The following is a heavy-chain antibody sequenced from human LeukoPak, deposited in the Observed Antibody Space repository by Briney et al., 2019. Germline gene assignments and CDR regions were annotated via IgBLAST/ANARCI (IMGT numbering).Heavy chain of an antibody. CDR3: AVLTYQLLDYYFDY. D-gene: IGHD2-2*01. V-gene: IGHV3-48*01. Sequence: AGSLRLSCAASGFIFSSYSMNWARQAPGKGLEWVSYISSSGSTIYYADSVKGRFTISRDNAKNSLYLQMNSLRAEDTAVYYCAVLTYQLLDYYFDYWGQGTLVTVSS. CDR2: ISSSGSTI. J-gene: IGHJ4*02. CDR1: GFIFSSYS.